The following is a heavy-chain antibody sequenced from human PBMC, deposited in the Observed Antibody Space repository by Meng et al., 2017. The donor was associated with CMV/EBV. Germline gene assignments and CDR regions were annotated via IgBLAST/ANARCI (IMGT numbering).Heavy chain of an antibody. D-gene: IGHD6-13*01. Sequence: ESLKISCTVSGGSISSYYWSWNRQPPGKGLEWIGYIYYSGSTNYNPSLKSRVTISVDTSKNQFSLKLSSVTAADTAVYYCARRIAAAGFYYGMDVWGQGTTVTVSS. CDR3: ARRIAAAGFYYGMDV. J-gene: IGHJ6*02. CDR2: IYYSGST. V-gene: IGHV4-59*01. CDR1: GGSISSYY.